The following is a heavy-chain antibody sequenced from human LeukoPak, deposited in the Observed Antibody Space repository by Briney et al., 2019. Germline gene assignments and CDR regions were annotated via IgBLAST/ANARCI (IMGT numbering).Heavy chain of an antibody. D-gene: IGHD2-15*01. CDR3: ASGGGEGYCSGGSCYSVFDY. CDR1: GGSISSGDYY. J-gene: IGHJ4*02. CDR2: IYYSGST. V-gene: IGHV4-30-4*01. Sequence: SETLSLTCTVSGGSISSGDYYWSWIRQPPGKGLEWIGYIYYSGSTYYNPSLKSRVTISVDTSKNQFSLKLSSVTAADTAVYYCASGGGEGYCSGGSCYSVFDYWGQGTLVTVSS.